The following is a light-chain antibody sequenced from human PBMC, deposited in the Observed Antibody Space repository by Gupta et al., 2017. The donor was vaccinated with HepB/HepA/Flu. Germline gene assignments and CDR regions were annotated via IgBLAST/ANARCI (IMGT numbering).Light chain of an antibody. CDR2: GAS. CDR3: QQYGSSPLT. CDR1: QSVSSNY. V-gene: IGKV3-20*01. Sequence: EIVLTQSPGTLSLSPGERATLSCRASQSVSSNYLAWYQQKPGQAPRLLICGASSRATGIPDRFSGSGSGTDFTLTISRLEPEDFAVYYCQQYGSSPLTFGGGTXVEIK. J-gene: IGKJ4*01.